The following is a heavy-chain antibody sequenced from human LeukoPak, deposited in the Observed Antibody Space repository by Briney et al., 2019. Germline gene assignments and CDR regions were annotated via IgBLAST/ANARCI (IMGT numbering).Heavy chain of an antibody. Sequence: SETLSLTCAVYGGSFSGYYWSWIRQPPGKGLEWIGEIIHSGGTNYNPSLESRVTISVDTSKNQFSLKLSSVTAADTAVYYCARGLWGLAVAGLFDPWGQGTLVTVSS. D-gene: IGHD6-19*01. V-gene: IGHV4-34*01. CDR1: GGSFSGYY. CDR3: ARGLWGLAVAGLFDP. J-gene: IGHJ5*02. CDR2: IIHSGGT.